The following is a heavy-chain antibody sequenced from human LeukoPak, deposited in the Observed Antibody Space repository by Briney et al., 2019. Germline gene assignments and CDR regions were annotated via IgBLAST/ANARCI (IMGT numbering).Heavy chain of an antibody. V-gene: IGHV3-21*01. CDR2: ISSSSNYI. Sequence: PGGSLRLSCAASGFTFAGYAMTWVRQAPGKGLEWVSSISSSSNYIYYADSVKGRFTISRDNAKNSLYLQMNSLRAEDTAVYYCARAKMFYYEGGTYYHAFDIWGQGTMVTVSS. J-gene: IGHJ3*02. CDR3: ARAKMFYYEGGTYYHAFDI. CDR1: GFTFAGYA. D-gene: IGHD3-22*01.